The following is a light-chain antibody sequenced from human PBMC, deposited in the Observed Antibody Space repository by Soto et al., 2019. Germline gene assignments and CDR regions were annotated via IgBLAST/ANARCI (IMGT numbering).Light chain of an antibody. Sequence: PPSCPSASVGDRATITCRASHDIRNALDWFQQKPGKAPKRLIYGSSSLQNGVPARFSGSGSGTEFTLTISSLQAEDFATYFCQQRSSIPWAFGGGTKVDIK. V-gene: IGKV1-17*01. CDR2: GSS. J-gene: IGKJ4*02. CDR1: HDIRNA. CDR3: QQRSSIPWA.